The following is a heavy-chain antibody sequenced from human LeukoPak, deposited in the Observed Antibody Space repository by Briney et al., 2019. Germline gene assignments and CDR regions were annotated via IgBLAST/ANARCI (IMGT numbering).Heavy chain of an antibody. D-gene: IGHD2-15*01. CDR1: GGSIISSNW. CDR3: ARDPYCTGGSCYHRFDY. V-gene: IGHV4-4*02. Sequence: SGTLSLTCAVSGGSIISSNWWGWVRQPPGKGLEWIGEIYHSGSTNYNSSLKSRVTISVDKSKNQFSLKLSSVTAADTAVYFCARDPYCTGGSCYHRFDYWGQGPLVTVSS. J-gene: IGHJ4*02. CDR2: IYHSGST.